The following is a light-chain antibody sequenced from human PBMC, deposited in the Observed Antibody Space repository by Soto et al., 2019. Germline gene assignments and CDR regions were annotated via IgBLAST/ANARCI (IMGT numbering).Light chain of an antibody. CDR3: QRYNAFSQT. J-gene: IGKJ1*01. V-gene: IGKV1-5*01. CDR1: QSINSW. Sequence: DIQMTQSPSTLSASVGDRVTITCRASQSINSWVAWFQQKPGKAPKVLIYDASTLESGVPSRFSGSGSGTGFTLTIDSLQPDDVATYYCQRYNAFSQTFGQGTKVDIK. CDR2: DAS.